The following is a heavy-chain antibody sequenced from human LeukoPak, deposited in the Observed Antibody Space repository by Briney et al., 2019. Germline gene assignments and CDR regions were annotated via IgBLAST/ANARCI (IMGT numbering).Heavy chain of an antibody. CDR2: ISYDGRNK. J-gene: IGHJ4*02. V-gene: IGHV3-30*18. CDR1: GFTFSNYG. Sequence: GSLRLSCAASGFTFSNYGIHWVRQAPGKELEWVAVISYDGRNKFCPDSVNGRFTISRDNSKNTLYLQMNSLRPEDTAVYYCAKSPHYSDSSGYFDYGGQGTLVTVS. D-gene: IGHD3-22*01. CDR3: AKSPHYSDSSGYFDY.